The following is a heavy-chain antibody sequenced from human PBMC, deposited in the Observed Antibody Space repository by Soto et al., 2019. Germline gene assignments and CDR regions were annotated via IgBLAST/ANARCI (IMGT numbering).Heavy chain of an antibody. V-gene: IGHV3-30*18. D-gene: IGHD5-12*01. CDR2: ISYDGCNK. J-gene: IGHJ6*02. Sequence: PGGSLRLPCAASGFTFSSYGMHWVRQAPGKGLERVAVISYDGCNKYYADSVKGRFIISRVYSKNTLYLQMNSLRAEDTAVYYWAKDGRYGYPDYYYGMDVWGQGTTVTFSS. CDR1: GFTFSSYG. CDR3: AKDGRYGYPDYYYGMDV.